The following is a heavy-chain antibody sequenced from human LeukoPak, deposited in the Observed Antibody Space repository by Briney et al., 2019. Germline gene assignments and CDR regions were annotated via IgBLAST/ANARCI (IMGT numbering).Heavy chain of an antibody. V-gene: IGHV3-30*04. CDR3: ARGTTTYYYYYGMDV. CDR2: ISYDGSNK. D-gene: IGHD1-14*01. CDR1: GFTFSSHY. Sequence: PGGSLRLSCAASGFTFSSHYMHWVRQAPGKGLEWVAVISYDGSNKYYADSVKGRFTISRDNSKNTLYLQMNSLRAEDTAVYYCARGTTTYYYYYGMDVWGQGTTVTVSS. J-gene: IGHJ6*02.